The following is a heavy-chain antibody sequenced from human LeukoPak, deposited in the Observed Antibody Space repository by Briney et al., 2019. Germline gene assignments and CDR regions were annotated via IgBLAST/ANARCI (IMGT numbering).Heavy chain of an antibody. CDR3: AELGITMIGGV. CDR2: ISGSGGST. D-gene: IGHD3-10*02. J-gene: IGHJ6*04. CDR1: GFTFSSYG. Sequence: GSLRLSCAASGFTFSSYGISWVRQAPGKGLEWVSAISGSGGSTYYADSVKGRFTISRDNAKNSLYLQMNSLRAEDTAVYYCAELGITMIGGVWGKGTTVTISS. V-gene: IGHV3-23*01.